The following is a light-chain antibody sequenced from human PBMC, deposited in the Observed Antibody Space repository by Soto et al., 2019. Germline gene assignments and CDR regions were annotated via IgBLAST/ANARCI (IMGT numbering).Light chain of an antibody. V-gene: IGKV3-11*01. CDR3: QQRSNLPLT. J-gene: IGKJ4*01. CDR1: QSVSSY. CDR2: HAS. Sequence: EIVLTQSPATLSLSPGERATLSCRASQSVSSYLAWYQQKPGQPPRRLIYHASNMVTGLPVRFSGSGSGTDFTLTISSLEPEDFAVYYCQQRSNLPLTFGGGTKVEIK.